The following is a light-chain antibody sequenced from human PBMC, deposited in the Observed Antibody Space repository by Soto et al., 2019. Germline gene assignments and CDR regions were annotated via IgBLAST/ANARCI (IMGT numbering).Light chain of an antibody. J-gene: IGKJ1*01. Sequence: QMTQSPSSLSASVGGKIIITCRASRDVGSDVSWYQQKPGQAPKLLIYAASNLYTGVPSRFSGSRSGTEFTLTISSLQPEDFASYYCLQDYGDSWTFGQGTKVEIE. CDR2: AAS. CDR1: RDVGSD. V-gene: IGKV1-6*01. CDR3: LQDYGDSWT.